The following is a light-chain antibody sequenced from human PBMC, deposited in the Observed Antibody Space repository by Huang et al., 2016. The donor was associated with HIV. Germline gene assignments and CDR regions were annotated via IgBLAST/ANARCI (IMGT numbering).Light chain of an antibody. CDR2: WAS. J-gene: IGKJ1*01. V-gene: IGKV4-1*01. CDR1: QSVLSSSNNLNY. Sequence: DIVMTQSPDSLAVSLGERATINCKSSQSVLSSSNNLNYLAWYQQKPGHSPKLILDWASTRGSGVPDRFSGSGSATDFTLTINSLQAEDMASYFCHQYYDTPGTFGQGTQVEIK. CDR3: HQYYDTPGT.